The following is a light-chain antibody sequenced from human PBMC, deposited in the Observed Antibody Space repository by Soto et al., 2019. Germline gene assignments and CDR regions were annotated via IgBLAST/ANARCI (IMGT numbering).Light chain of an antibody. CDR3: SSYTSTSTLVV. Sequence: QSVLTQPASVSGSPGQSITISCTGTSSDVGGFNFVSWYQQHPGKAPKLVIYDVSNRPSGVSNRCSGSKSGNTASLTISGLQAEDEADYYCSSYTSTSTLVVFGGGTKLTVL. J-gene: IGLJ2*01. CDR2: DVS. V-gene: IGLV2-14*01. CDR1: SSDVGGFNF.